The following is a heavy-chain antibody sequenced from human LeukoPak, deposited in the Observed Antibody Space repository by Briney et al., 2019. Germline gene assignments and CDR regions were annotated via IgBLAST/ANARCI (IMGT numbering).Heavy chain of an antibody. J-gene: IGHJ4*02. D-gene: IGHD5-24*01. CDR2: IHSSGNT. CDR3: ARGRDGYHMWDY. V-gene: IGHV4-59*12. CDR1: GGSISGYY. Sequence: SETLSLACTVSGGSISGYYWNWIRQPPGKGLEWLGYIHSSGNTRYNPSLRSRVTMSVDTSMNQFSLKLSSVTAADMAVYYCARGRDGYHMWDYWGQGTLVTVSS.